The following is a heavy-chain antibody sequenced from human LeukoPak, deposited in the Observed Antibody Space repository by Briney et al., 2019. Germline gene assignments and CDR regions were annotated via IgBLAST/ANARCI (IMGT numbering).Heavy chain of an antibody. CDR1: GGSISSYY. V-gene: IGHV4-59*01. CDR3: ARSDFWCGSIDY. J-gene: IGHJ4*02. CDR2: IYYSGST. Sequence: SETLSLTCTVSGGSISSYYWSWLRQPPGKGLEWIGYIYYSGSTNYNPSLKSRVTISVDTSKNQFSLKLSSVTAADTAVYYCARSDFWCGSIDYWGQGTLVTVSS. D-gene: IGHD3-3*01.